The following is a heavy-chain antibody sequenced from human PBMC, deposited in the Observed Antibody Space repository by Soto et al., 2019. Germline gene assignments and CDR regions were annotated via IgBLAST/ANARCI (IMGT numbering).Heavy chain of an antibody. D-gene: IGHD3-3*01. V-gene: IGHV1-58*01. CDR3: AADAGFWSGNYGMDV. CDR2: IVVGSGNT. CDR1: GFTFTSSA. Sequence: ASVKVSCKASGFTFTSSAVQWVQQARGQRLEWIGWIVVGSGNTNYAQKFQERVTITRGMSTSTAYMELSSLRSEDTAVYYCAADAGFWSGNYGMDVWGQGTTVTV. J-gene: IGHJ6*02.